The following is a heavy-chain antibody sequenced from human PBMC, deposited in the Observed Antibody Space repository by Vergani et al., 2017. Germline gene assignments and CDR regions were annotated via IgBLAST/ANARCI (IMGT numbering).Heavy chain of an antibody. V-gene: IGHV3-7*03. CDR2: IKQDGSEK. Sequence: EVQLVESGGGLVQPGGSLRLSCAASGFTFSRYWMNCVRQAPGKGLEWVANIKQDGSEKYYVDSVKGRFTISRDNAKNSLYLQMNSLRAEDTAVYYCSRYSGYSVTLDYWGQGTLVTVSS. CDR3: SRYSGYSVTLDY. D-gene: IGHD6-13*01. CDR1: GFTFSRYW. J-gene: IGHJ4*02.